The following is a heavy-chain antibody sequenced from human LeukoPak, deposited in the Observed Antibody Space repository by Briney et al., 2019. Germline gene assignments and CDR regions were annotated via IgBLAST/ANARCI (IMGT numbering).Heavy chain of an antibody. D-gene: IGHD6-6*01. J-gene: IGHJ5*02. Sequence: GGSLRLSCVASGLTVNSNYMSWVRQAPGKGLEWVSAIYSGGATYYADSVKGRFTISRDNSKNTLYLQMNSLRAEDTAVYYRAKSAGSSSGNWFDPWGQGTLVTVSS. CDR2: IYSGGAT. CDR3: AKSAGSSSGNWFDP. CDR1: GLTVNSNY. V-gene: IGHV3-53*05.